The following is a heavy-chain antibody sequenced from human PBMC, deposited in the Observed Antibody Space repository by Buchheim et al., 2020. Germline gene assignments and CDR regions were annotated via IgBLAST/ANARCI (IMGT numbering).Heavy chain of an antibody. V-gene: IGHV3-74*01. CDR1: GFNISNYW. CDR3: ARSLYCCNGMDV. J-gene: IGHJ6*02. CDR2: INSDGSTT. Sequence: EVQLVESGGGLVQPGGSLRLSCAASGFNISNYWMYWVRQVPGKGLVWVSRINSDGSTTTYADSVKGRFTISSDNAKNAVYIQMNSLGGEDAAVYYCARSLYCCNGMDVWGQGTT. D-gene: IGHD2-2*01.